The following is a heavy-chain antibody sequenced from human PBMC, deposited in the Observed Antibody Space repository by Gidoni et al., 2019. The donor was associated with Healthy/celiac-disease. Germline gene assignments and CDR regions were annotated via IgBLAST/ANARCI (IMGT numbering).Heavy chain of an antibody. CDR3: ARKDPYSSCWYGDAFDI. J-gene: IGHJ3*02. Sequence: QLQLQESGPGLAKPSETLSLTCPVSGGSISSSSYYWGWIREHPGKGLDWIGSLYYSGSSYYNPSLKSRVTISVDTSRNQFSLKLISVTAADTALYDCARKDPYSSCWYGDAFDIWGQGTMVTVSS. CDR2: LYYSGSS. V-gene: IGHV4-39*01. D-gene: IGHD6-19*01. CDR1: GGSISSSSYY.